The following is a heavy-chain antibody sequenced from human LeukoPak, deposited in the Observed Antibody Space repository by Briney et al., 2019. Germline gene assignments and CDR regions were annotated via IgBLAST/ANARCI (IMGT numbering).Heavy chain of an antibody. V-gene: IGHV4-39*07. CDR2: IYYTGSA. J-gene: IGHJ4*02. CDR3: ASSIREGDY. D-gene: IGHD5/OR15-5a*01. CDR1: GDSISSGSHY. Sequence: SETLSLTCTVSGDSISSGSHYWGWVRQPPGKGLDWIGNIYYTGSAYYNPSLKSRVTISVDTSKNQFSLKLSSVTAADTAVYYCASSIREGDYWGQGTLVTVSS.